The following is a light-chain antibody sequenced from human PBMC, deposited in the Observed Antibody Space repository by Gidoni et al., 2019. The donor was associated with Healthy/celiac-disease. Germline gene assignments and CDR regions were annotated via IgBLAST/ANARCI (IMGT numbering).Light chain of an antibody. J-gene: IGKJ5*01. CDR2: DAS. Sequence: DIQMTQSPSSLSASVGDRVTITCQASQDISNYLNWYQQKPGKAPKLLIYDASNWETGVPSRFSGSGSGTDFTFTISSLQPEDIATYYCQQYDNKTFGQGTRLEIK. CDR1: QDISNY. V-gene: IGKV1-33*01. CDR3: QQYDNKT.